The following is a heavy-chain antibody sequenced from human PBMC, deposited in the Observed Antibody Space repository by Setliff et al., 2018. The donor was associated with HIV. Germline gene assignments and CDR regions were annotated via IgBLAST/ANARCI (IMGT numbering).Heavy chain of an antibody. CDR3: ARGGITMVRGVPPGGYYYYYMDV. D-gene: IGHD3-10*01. V-gene: IGHV1-2*02. CDR2: INPNSGGT. J-gene: IGHJ6*03. CDR1: GYTFTGYY. Sequence: GASVKVSCKASGYTFTGYYMHWGRQAPGQGLEWMGWINPNSGGTNYAQEFQGRVTMTRDTSISTAYMELSRLRSDDTAVYYCARGGITMVRGVPPGGYYYYYMDVWGKGTTVTV.